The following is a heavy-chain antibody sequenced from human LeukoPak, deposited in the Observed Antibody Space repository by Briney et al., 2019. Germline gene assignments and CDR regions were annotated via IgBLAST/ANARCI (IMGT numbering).Heavy chain of an antibody. D-gene: IGHD1-26*01. CDR3: ARSYSGSPLYYYGMDV. CDR2: ISAYNGNT. J-gene: IGHJ6*02. V-gene: IGHV1-18*01. CDR1: GYTFTSYG. Sequence: ASVKVSCKASGYTFTSYGTSWVRQAPEQGLEWMGWISAYNGNTNYAQKLQGRVTMTTDTSTSTAYMELRSLRSDDTAVYYCARSYSGSPLYYYGMDVWGQGTTVTVSS.